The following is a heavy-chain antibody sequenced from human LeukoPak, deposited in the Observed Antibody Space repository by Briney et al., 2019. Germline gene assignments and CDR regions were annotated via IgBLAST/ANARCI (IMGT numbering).Heavy chain of an antibody. CDR3: ARDEASYSSSAGLDY. D-gene: IGHD6-6*01. CDR1: GFTFSSYA. J-gene: IGHJ4*02. V-gene: IGHV3-30-3*01. CDR2: ISYDGSNK. Sequence: PGGSLRLSCAASGFTFSSYAMHWVRQAPGKGLEWVAVISYDGSNKYYADSVKGRFTISRDNSKNTLYLQMNSLRAEDTAVYYCARDEASYSSSAGLDYWAKGTLVTVSS.